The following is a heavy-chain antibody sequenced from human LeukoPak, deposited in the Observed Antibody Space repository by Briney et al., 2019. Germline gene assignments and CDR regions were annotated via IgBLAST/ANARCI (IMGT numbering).Heavy chain of an antibody. CDR2: INAGNGNT. Sequence: ASVKVSCKASGYTFTSYAMHWVRQAPGQRLEWMGWINAGNGNTKYSQKFQGRVTITRDTSASTAYMELSSLRSEDTAVYYCARAYSSGWYLSYYFDYWGQGTLVTVSS. V-gene: IGHV1-3*01. CDR3: ARAYSSGWYLSYYFDY. CDR1: GYTFTSYA. J-gene: IGHJ4*02. D-gene: IGHD6-19*01.